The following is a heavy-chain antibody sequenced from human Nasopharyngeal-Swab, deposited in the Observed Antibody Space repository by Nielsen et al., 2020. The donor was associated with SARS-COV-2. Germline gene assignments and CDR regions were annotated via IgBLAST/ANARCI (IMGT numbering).Heavy chain of an antibody. J-gene: IGHJ6*02. CDR2: INHGGNT. CDR3: SGGDEGANYYGMDV. CDR1: GGSFSGYY. V-gene: IGHV4-34*06. D-gene: IGHD1-26*01. Sequence: SQTLSLTCAVYGGSFSGYYWNWIRQPPGKGLEWIGEINHGGNTNYNPSLKSRVTILVDTSKNQFSLKLASVTAADPALYYYSGGDEGANYYGMDVGGQGTTVTVSS.